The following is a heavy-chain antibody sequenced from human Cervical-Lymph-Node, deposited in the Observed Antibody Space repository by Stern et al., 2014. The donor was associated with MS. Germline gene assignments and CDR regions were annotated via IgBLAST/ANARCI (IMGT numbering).Heavy chain of an antibody. J-gene: IGHJ4*02. Sequence: EDQLVESGGTLVQPGGSLKLSCAASGFNFSASAMHWVRQASGKGMEWVGRIRTRAYGYATAYAASVRGRLTVSRDDSKNMAYLQMNSLKTEDTAVYFCSRRVEDWGQGTLVTVS. CDR1: GFNFSASA. V-gene: IGHV3-73*01. CDR2: IRTRAYGYAT. CDR3: SRRVED.